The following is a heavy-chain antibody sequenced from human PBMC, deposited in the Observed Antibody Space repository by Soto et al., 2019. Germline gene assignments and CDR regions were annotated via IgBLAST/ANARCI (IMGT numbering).Heavy chain of an antibody. CDR3: ARAGTAYSRSTPGFMYYYVLDV. J-gene: IGHJ6*04. Sequence: SVKVSCKASGYTVTSYYAHLVRQAPGQGLEWLGTINTKSGSTTYEKKFQGRVTMTRDKYTNKLYMELTSLTSGDTAVYYGARAGTAYSRSTPGFMYYYVLDVWGK. CDR2: INTKSGST. D-gene: IGHD2-2*01. CDR1: GYTVTSYY. V-gene: IGHV1-46*01.